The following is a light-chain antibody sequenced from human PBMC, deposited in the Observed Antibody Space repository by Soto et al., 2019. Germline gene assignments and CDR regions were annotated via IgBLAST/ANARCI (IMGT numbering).Light chain of an antibody. CDR3: CSYAGSYTLI. V-gene: IGLV2-11*01. CDR1: SNDVGGYNF. Sequence: QSALTQPRSVSGSPGQSVTISCTGTSNDVGGYNFVSWYQQHPGKVPKLIIFDVTKRPSGVPDRFSGSKSGDMASLTISGLQAEDEADYYCCSYAGSYTLILGGGTKVTVL. J-gene: IGLJ2*01. CDR2: DVT.